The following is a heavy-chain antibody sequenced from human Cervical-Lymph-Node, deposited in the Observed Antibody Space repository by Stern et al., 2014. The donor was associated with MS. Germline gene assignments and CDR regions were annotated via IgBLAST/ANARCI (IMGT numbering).Heavy chain of an antibody. CDR2: VSHDGNNK. CDR3: AKPVPGSLYGMDV. Sequence: VQLVESGGGVVQPGRSLRLSCEASGFTFSNYGMNWVRPAPGKGLEWVDVVSHDGNNKCYADAVKGRFTISRDNSKNTLYLQMNSLRAEDTAVYYCAKPVPGSLYGMDVWGQGTTVTVSS. V-gene: IGHV3-30*18. CDR1: GFTFSNYG. D-gene: IGHD2-2*01. J-gene: IGHJ6*02.